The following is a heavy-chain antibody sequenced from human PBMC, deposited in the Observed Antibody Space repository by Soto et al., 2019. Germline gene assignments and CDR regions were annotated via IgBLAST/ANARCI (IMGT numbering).Heavy chain of an antibody. J-gene: IGHJ6*02. CDR3: ARDLASSDNDDLYGMDG. D-gene: IGHD4-17*01. Sequence: GGSLRLSCAASGFTFSSYSMSWFRQAPGGGLERVSFIRSKAYGGTTEYAASVKGRFTISRDDSKSIAYLQMNSLKSEDTAVYYCARDLASSDNDDLYGMDGWSQGTTVTVS. CDR1: GFTFSSYS. CDR2: IRSKAYGGTT. V-gene: IGHV3-49*03.